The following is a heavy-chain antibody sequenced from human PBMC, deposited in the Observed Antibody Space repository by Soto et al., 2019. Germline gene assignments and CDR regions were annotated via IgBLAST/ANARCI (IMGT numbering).Heavy chain of an antibody. CDR1: GFTFSSYG. Sequence: GGSLRLSCAASGFTFSSYGMHWVRQAPGKGLEWVAVISYDGSNKYYADSVKGRFTISRDNSKNTLYLQMNSLRAEDTAVYYRAKEGAMVRGVIITTWIDYWGQGTLVTVSS. J-gene: IGHJ4*02. D-gene: IGHD3-10*01. V-gene: IGHV3-30*18. CDR2: ISYDGSNK. CDR3: AKEGAMVRGVIITTWIDY.